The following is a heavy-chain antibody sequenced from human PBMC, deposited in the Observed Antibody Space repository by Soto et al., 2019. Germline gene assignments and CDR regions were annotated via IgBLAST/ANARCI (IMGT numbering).Heavy chain of an antibody. CDR3: ARHLYLRVWWVDY. J-gene: IGHJ4*02. Sequence: QLQLQESGPGLVKPSETLSLTCTVSGGSISSSSYYWGWIRQPPGKGLEWIGSIYYSGSTYYNPSLKSRVTISVDTSKNQFSLKLSSVTAADTAVYYCARHLYLRVWWVDYWGQGTLVTVSS. V-gene: IGHV4-39*01. D-gene: IGHD1-26*01. CDR2: IYYSGST. CDR1: GGSISSSSYY.